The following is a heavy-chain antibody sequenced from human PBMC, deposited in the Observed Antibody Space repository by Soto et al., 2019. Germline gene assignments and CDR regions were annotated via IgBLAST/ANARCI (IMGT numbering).Heavy chain of an antibody. D-gene: IGHD3-9*01. Sequence: QVQLQQWGAGPLRPLETLSLTCGVSGGSFSGYYWAWIRQSPGKGLEWIGEINDRGSINYNPYLKSRVSISVETSKNHYSLNLRSVTAADTAVYYCARESHDILTGPPWVWYFDLWGRGTLVTVSS. V-gene: IGHV4-34*01. CDR3: ARESHDILTGPPWVWYFDL. CDR2: INDRGSI. CDR1: GGSFSGYY. J-gene: IGHJ2*01.